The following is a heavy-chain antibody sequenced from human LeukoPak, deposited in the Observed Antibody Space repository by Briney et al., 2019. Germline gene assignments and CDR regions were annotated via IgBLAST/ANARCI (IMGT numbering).Heavy chain of an antibody. D-gene: IGHD3-22*01. CDR1: GFTFSAYA. J-gene: IGHJ4*02. CDR3: ARPYYYDSSGYYPFDY. V-gene: IGHV3-11*06. CDR2: ISSSSSYT. Sequence: PGGSLRLSCAASGFTFSAYAMSWVRQAPGKGLEWVSYISSSSSYTNYADSVKGRFTISRDNAKNSLYLQMNSLRAEDTAVYYCARPYYYDSSGYYPFDYWGQGTLVTVSS.